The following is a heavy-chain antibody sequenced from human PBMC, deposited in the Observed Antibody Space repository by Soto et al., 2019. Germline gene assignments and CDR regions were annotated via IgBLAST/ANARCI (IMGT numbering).Heavy chain of an antibody. Sequence: VQLMQSGAEVKQPGSSVKVSCKASGGTFSSHSINWVRQAPGQGLEWMGGFITLFGTANYAQNFQGRVTITADQSTSTAYMELNSLRSDDTAVYYCAREVGYGDFSAALLDWGQGTLVTVSS. CDR3: AREVGYGDFSAALLD. CDR2: FITLFGTA. J-gene: IGHJ4*02. V-gene: IGHV1-69*01. CDR1: GGTFSSHS. D-gene: IGHD4-17*01.